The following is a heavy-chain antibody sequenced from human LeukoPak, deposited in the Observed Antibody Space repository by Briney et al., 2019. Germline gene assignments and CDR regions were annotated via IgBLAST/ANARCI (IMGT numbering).Heavy chain of an antibody. Sequence: GASVKVSCKASGFTFTSSAVQWVRQARGQRLEWIGWIVVGSGNTNYAQKFQERVTITRDMSTSTAYMELSSLRSEDTAVYYCAADVGYDFWSGYPPSAEDYWGQGTLVTVSS. J-gene: IGHJ4*02. CDR2: IVVGSGNT. D-gene: IGHD3-3*01. CDR3: AADVGYDFWSGYPPSAEDY. V-gene: IGHV1-58*01. CDR1: GFTFTSSA.